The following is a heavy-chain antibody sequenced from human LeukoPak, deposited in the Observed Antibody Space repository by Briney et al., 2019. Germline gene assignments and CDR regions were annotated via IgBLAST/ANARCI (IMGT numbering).Heavy chain of an antibody. D-gene: IGHD3-3*01. CDR2: ISYDGSNK. J-gene: IGHJ4*02. CDR3: ARVEYYDFWSGYYTGGFFDY. V-gene: IGHV3-30-3*01. Sequence: GGSLRLSCAASGFTFSSYAMHWVRQAPGKGLEWVAVISYDGSNKYYADSVKGRFTISRDNSKNTLYLQMNSLRAEDTAVYYCARVEYYDFWSGYYTGGFFDYWGQGTLVTVSS. CDR1: GFTFSSYA.